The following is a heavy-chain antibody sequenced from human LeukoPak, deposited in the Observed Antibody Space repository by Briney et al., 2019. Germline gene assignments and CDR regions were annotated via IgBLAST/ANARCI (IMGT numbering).Heavy chain of an antibody. CDR3: ASSGYSYGHDAFDI. D-gene: IGHD5-18*01. J-gene: IGHJ3*02. CDR1: GYSFTSYW. V-gene: IGHV5-10-1*01. Sequence: RVESPKISCKGSGYSFTSYWISWVRQMPGKGLEWMGRIDPSDSYTYYSPSFQGHVTISADKSISTAYLQWSSLKASDTAMYYCASSGYSYGHDAFDIWGKGTLVIVSS. CDR2: IDPSDSYT.